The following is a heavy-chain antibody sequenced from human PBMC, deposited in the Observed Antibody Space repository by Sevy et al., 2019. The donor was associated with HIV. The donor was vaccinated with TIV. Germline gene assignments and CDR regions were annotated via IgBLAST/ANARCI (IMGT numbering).Heavy chain of an antibody. J-gene: IGHJ4*02. CDR2: ISNSGGTT. Sequence: GGSLRLSCAASGFTFSDYYMSWIRQAPGKGLEWVSYISNSGGTTYYADFVKGRLTISRDNAKNSLYLQMNSLRAEDTAVYYCARITGWRFDYWGQGTLVTVSS. CDR3: ARITGWRFDY. CDR1: GFTFSDYY. D-gene: IGHD6-19*01. V-gene: IGHV3-11*04.